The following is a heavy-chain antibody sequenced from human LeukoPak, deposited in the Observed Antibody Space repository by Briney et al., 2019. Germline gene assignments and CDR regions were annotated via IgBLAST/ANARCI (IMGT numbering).Heavy chain of an antibody. CDR2: IYYSGST. CDR1: GGSVSSSIYY. Sequence: SEALSLTCTVSGGSVSSSIYYWGWIRQPPGKGLEWIGYIYYSGSTYYNPSLKSRVTISVDTSKNQFSLKLSSVTAADTAVYYCARDRLGYSYGPGGWFDPWGQGTLVTVSS. CDR3: ARDRLGYSYGPGGWFDP. J-gene: IGHJ5*02. V-gene: IGHV4-31*03. D-gene: IGHD5-18*01.